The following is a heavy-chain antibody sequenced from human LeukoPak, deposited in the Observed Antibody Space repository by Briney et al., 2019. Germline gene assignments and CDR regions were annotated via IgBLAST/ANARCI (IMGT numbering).Heavy chain of an antibody. Sequence: GESLKISCKGSGYSFTNYWIGWVRQMPGKGLEWMGIIYPGDSDTRCNPSFQGQVTISADKSISTAYVQWSSLKASDTAIYYCARRSSEDFPDYWGQGTQVTVSS. CDR2: IYPGDSDT. CDR1: GYSFTNYW. V-gene: IGHV5-51*01. J-gene: IGHJ4*02. D-gene: IGHD2-2*01. CDR3: ARRSSEDFPDY.